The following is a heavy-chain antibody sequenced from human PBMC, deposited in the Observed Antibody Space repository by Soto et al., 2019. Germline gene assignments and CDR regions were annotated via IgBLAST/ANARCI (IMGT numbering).Heavy chain of an antibody. CDR2: ISYDGSNK. CDR1: GFTFSSYD. D-gene: IGHD2-15*01. V-gene: IGHV3-30-3*01. Sequence: QVQLVESGGGVVQPGRSLRLSCAASGFTFSSYDMHWVRQAPGKGLEWVAVISYDGSNKYYADSVKGRFTISRDNSKNTLYLQMNSLRAEDTAVYYCASAGHYCSGGSCYSYYYYGMDVWGQGTTVTVSS. CDR3: ASAGHYCSGGSCYSYYYYGMDV. J-gene: IGHJ6*02.